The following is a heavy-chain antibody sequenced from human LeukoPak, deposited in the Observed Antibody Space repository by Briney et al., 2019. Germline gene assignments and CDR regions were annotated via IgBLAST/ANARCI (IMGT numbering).Heavy chain of an antibody. V-gene: IGHV1-8*03. Sequence: ASVKVSCKASGYTFTSYDINWVRQATGQGLEWMGWMNPNSGNTGYAQKFQGRVTITRNTSISTAYMELSSLRSEDTAVYYCARALYCSSTSCYKGGNWFDPWGQGTLVTVSS. J-gene: IGHJ5*02. CDR2: MNPNSGNT. CDR1: GYTFTSYD. D-gene: IGHD2-2*02. CDR3: ARALYCSSTSCYKGGNWFDP.